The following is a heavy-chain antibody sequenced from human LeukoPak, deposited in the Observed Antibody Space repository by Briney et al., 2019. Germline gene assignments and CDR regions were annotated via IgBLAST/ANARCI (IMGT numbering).Heavy chain of an antibody. V-gene: IGHV4-38-2*02. CDR1: GYSITSGYY. Sequence: PSETLSLTCIVSGYSITSGYYWGWIRQPPGKGLEWIGSIYHSGDTYYNPSLKSRVTISVDTSKNQFSLKLSSVTAADTAVYYCARDGGLNYYDSSGPRVAFDIWGQGTMVTVSS. D-gene: IGHD3-22*01. J-gene: IGHJ3*02. CDR3: ARDGGLNYYDSSGPRVAFDI. CDR2: IYHSGDT.